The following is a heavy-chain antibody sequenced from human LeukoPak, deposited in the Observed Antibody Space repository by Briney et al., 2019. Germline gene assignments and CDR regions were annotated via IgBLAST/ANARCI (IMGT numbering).Heavy chain of an antibody. CDR2: ISAYNGNT. CDR3: AGAPYYDSSGYPSG. Sequence: ASVKVSCKASGYTFTSYGISWVRQAPGQGLEWMGWISAYNGNTNYAQKLQGRVTMTTDTSTSTAYMELRSLRSDDTAVYYCAGAPYYDSSGYPSGWGQGTLVTVSS. D-gene: IGHD3-22*01. V-gene: IGHV1-18*01. J-gene: IGHJ4*02. CDR1: GYTFTSYG.